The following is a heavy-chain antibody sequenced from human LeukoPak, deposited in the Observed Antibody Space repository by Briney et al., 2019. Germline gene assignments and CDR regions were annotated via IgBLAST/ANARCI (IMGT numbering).Heavy chain of an antibody. CDR3: ATIDIVVVPAAKG. V-gene: IGHV1-69-2*01. D-gene: IGHD2-2*01. Sequence: ASVKVSCKVSGYTFTDYYMHWVQQAPGKGLEWMGLVDPEDGETIYAEKFQGRVTITADTSTDTAYMELSSLRSEDTAVHYCATIDIVVVPAAKGWGQGTLVTVSS. J-gene: IGHJ4*02. CDR2: VDPEDGET. CDR1: GYTFTDYY.